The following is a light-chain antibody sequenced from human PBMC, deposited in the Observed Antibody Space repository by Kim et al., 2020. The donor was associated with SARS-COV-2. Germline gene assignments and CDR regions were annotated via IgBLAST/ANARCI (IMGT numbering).Light chain of an antibody. V-gene: IGKV3-15*01. J-gene: IGKJ3*01. CDR1: QSVSNN. Sequence: SPGERVTLSCRARQSVSNNLAWYQQKPGQAPRLLIYDASTRATGIPVRFSGSGSGTEFTLTINSLQSEDLAVYYCQQYNDWPPFTFGPGTKVDIK. CDR2: DAS. CDR3: QQYNDWPPFT.